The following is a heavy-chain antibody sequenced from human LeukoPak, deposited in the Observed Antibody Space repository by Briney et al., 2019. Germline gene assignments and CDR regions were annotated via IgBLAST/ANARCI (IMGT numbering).Heavy chain of an antibody. CDR2: ISPKSGGT. V-gene: IGHV1-2*02. CDR3: ARDLSSGYSYGSGSARPFGAFDI. J-gene: IGHJ3*02. D-gene: IGHD5-18*01. Sequence: ASVKVSCKASGYTFTANYMHWVRQAPGQGLEWMGWISPKSGGTNYAQKFQGRVTMTRDTSISTAYMELTGLKSDDTAVYYCARDLSSGYSYGSGSARPFGAFDIWGQGTMVTVSS. CDR1: GYTFTANY.